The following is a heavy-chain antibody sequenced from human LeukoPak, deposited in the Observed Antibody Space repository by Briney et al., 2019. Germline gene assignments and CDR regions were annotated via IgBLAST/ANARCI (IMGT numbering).Heavy chain of an antibody. J-gene: IGHJ4*02. CDR2: INYSGST. V-gene: IGHV4-59*01. CDR1: GGSISSYF. CDR3: ARASEGATTWTNFDY. Sequence: SETLSLTCTVSGGSISSYFWTWIRQPPGKGLEWIGYINYSGSTNYSPSLKSRVTISVDTSKNQFSLRLSSVTAADTAMYYCARASEGATTWTNFDYWGQGTLVTVSS. D-gene: IGHD1-26*01.